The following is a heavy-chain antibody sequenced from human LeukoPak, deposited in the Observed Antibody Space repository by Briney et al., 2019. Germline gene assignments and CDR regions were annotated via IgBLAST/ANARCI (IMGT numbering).Heavy chain of an antibody. CDR3: ANRWGTQVLGNNIDI. D-gene: IGHD2-8*02. CDR1: GASISSGGRY. CDR2: IYPSGIT. J-gene: IGHJ3*02. Sequence: SETLSLTCTVSGASISSGGRYWSWVRQSAGKGLEWIGRIYPSGITHYNPSLKSRVTISVDTSKNQFSLKLNSVTAADTAVYYCANRWGTQVLGNNIDIWGQGTLVTVSS. V-gene: IGHV4-61*02.